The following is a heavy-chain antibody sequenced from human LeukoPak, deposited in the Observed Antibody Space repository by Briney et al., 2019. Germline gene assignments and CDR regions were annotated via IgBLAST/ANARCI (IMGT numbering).Heavy chain of an antibody. D-gene: IGHD3-16*02. J-gene: IGHJ3*02. V-gene: IGHV4-30-2*01. CDR3: ARGGYYDYVWGSYRRIIDAFDI. CDR1: GGSISSGGYS. Sequence: SETLPLTCAVSGGSISSGGYSWSWIRQPPGKGLEWIGYIYHSGSTYYNPSLKSRVTISVDRSKNQFSLKLSSVTAADTAVYYCARGGYYDYVWGSYRRIIDAFDIWGQGTMVTVSS. CDR2: IYHSGST.